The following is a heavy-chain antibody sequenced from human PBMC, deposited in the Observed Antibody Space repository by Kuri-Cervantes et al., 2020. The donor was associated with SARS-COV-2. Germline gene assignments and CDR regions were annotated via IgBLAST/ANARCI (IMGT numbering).Heavy chain of an antibody. CDR1: GFTLSRYG. CDR3: AKDLTGNYFWSGYSNLGMDV. J-gene: IGHJ6*02. V-gene: IGHV3-30*18. D-gene: IGHD3-3*01. Sequence: GGSLKIYCAASGFTLSRYGMHWVRQAPGKGLEWVAVISYDGSNKYYADSVKGRFTISRDNSKNTLYLQMNSLRAEDTAVYYCAKDLTGNYFWSGYSNLGMDVWGQGTTVTVSS. CDR2: ISYDGSNK.